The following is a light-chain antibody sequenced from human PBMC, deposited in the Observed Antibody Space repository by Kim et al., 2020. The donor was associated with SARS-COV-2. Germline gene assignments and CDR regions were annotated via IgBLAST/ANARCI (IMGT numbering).Light chain of an antibody. CDR3: QQSNSTPLT. CDR1: QSISTN. CDR2: AAA. J-gene: IGKJ4*01. Sequence: ASVGDRVTITCRASQSISTNLNWYQQKSGKAPKLLIYAAASLQGGVPSRFSGSGSGTDFTLTISSLQPEDSATYYCQQSNSTPLTFGGGTKVDIK. V-gene: IGKV1-39*01.